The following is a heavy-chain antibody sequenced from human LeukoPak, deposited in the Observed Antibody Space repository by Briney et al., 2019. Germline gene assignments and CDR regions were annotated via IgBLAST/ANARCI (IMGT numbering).Heavy chain of an antibody. CDR2: ISYDGSNK. Sequence: PGRSLGLSCAASGFTFSSYGMHWVRQAPGKGLEWVAVISYDGSNKYYADSVKGRFTISRDNSKNTLYLQMNSLRAEDTAVYYCAKEGSRSGYSSSWYAGGIDYWGQGTLVTVSS. CDR3: AKEGSRSGYSSSWYAGGIDY. CDR1: GFTFSSYG. J-gene: IGHJ4*02. D-gene: IGHD6-13*01. V-gene: IGHV3-30*18.